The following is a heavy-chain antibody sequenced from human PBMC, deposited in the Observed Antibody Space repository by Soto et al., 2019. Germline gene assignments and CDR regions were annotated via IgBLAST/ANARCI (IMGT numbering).Heavy chain of an antibody. CDR2: IYYSGST. CDR3: ARLITANWLDP. Sequence: SETLSLTCTVSGDSISSGGYYWSWIRQHPGKGLEWIGYIYYSGSTYYNPSLKSRVTISVDTSKNQFSLKLSSVTAADTAVYYCARLITANWLDPWGQGTLVTVSS. CDR1: GDSISSGGYY. D-gene: IGHD3-10*01. J-gene: IGHJ5*02. V-gene: IGHV4-31*03.